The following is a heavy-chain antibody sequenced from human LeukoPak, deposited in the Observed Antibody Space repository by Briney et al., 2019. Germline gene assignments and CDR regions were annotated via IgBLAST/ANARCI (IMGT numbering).Heavy chain of an antibody. V-gene: IGHV3-23*01. Sequence: GGSLRLSCAASGFTFSSYAMSWLREAPGKGLEWVSGIRGSGDITYYADSVKGRFTISRDNFKNTLYLQMNSLRAEDTAVYYCAKTRIVCTSVSCPGGGFDYWGHGTLVTVSS. D-gene: IGHD2-2*01. CDR1: GFTFSSYA. J-gene: IGHJ4*01. CDR2: IRGSGDIT. CDR3: AKTRIVCTSVSCPGGGFDY.